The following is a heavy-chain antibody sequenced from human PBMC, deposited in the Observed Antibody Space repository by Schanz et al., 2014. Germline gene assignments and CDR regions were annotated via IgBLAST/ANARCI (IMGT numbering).Heavy chain of an antibody. CDR2: MQPDSGKT. J-gene: IGHJ5*02. D-gene: IGHD1-26*01. Sequence: QGQLVQSGAELRKPGTSVKVSCKTSGYTFSNDDINWVRQAIGQGPEWMGWMQPDSGKTHYAEKFQGRDTMTRDVTKRTAYMERSSLAAEDTALYYCARGQCQTSGRAFGPWGQGTLVTVSS. V-gene: IGHV1-8*01. CDR1: GYTFSNDD. CDR3: ARGQCQTSGRAFGP.